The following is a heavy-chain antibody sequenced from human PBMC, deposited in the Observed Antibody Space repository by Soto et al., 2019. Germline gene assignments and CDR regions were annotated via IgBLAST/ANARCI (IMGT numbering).Heavy chain of an antibody. CDR1: GFTFSSYW. CDR2: IKQDGSEK. V-gene: IGHV3-7*05. J-gene: IGHJ4*02. Sequence: EVQLVESGGGLVQPGGSLRLSCAASGFTFSSYWMSWVRQAPGKGLEWVANIKQDGSEKYYVDSVKGRFTISRDNAKNSLYLQMKRLRAEDTAVYYCARGLSILWGYYVDYWGKGNLVTVST. D-gene: IGHD3-16*01. CDR3: ARGLSILWGYYVDY.